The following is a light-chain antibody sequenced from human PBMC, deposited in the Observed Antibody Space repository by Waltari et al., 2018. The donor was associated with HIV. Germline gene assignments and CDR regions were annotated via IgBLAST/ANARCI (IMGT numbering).Light chain of an antibody. Sequence: EIVMAQSPVTLSVSPGERATLSCRASQSIRSNLAWYQQKPGQAPRLLIYGASTRATGIPARFRGSGSGTEFTLTISSLQSEDFAVYYCQQYNNWPLTFGGGTKVEIK. J-gene: IGKJ4*01. V-gene: IGKV3-15*01. CDR3: QQYNNWPLT. CDR2: GAS. CDR1: QSIRSN.